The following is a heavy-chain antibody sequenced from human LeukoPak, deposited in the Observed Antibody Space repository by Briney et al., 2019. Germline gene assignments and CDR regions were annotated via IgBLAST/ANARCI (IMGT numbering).Heavy chain of an antibody. D-gene: IGHD1-26*01. V-gene: IGHV3-7*01. Sequence: PGGSLRLSCAASGFTFSSYEMNWVRQAPGTGLELVANIKEDGSEKYYVDSVKGRFTISRDNAKNSLYLQMNSLRAEDTALYYCVYGGSYYVAWGQGTLVTVSS. J-gene: IGHJ5*02. CDR2: IKEDGSEK. CDR1: GFTFSSYE. CDR3: VYGGSYYVA.